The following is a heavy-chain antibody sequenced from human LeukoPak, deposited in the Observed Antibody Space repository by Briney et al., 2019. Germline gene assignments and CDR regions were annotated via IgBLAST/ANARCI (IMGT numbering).Heavy chain of an antibody. Sequence: GGSLRLSCAASGFTFDDYAMGWVRQAPGKGLEWVSGIRGSGSRTYYADSVKGRFTVSRDNSKNTLYLQMNSLRAEDTAVYYCANLGAAAAINWFDPWGQGTLVTVAS. CDR1: GFTFDDYA. CDR3: ANLGAAAAINWFDP. V-gene: IGHV3-23*01. CDR2: IRGSGSRT. D-gene: IGHD6-13*01. J-gene: IGHJ5*02.